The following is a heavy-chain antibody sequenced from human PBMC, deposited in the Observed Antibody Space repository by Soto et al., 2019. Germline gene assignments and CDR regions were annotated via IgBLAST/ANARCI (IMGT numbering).Heavy chain of an antibody. Sequence: QGQLVQSGPEVKKPGASVKVSCTASGYTFNNYAMHWVRQAPGQRPEWMGWINAGNGHTDYSQKFQGRITIGRNTSASTGYMELSSLTPEDTAVYYCANRGRVAGRFGYWGQGTLVSVSS. D-gene: IGHD6-19*01. J-gene: IGHJ4*02. CDR1: GYTFNNYA. V-gene: IGHV1-3*01. CDR3: ANRGRVAGRFGY. CDR2: INAGNGHT.